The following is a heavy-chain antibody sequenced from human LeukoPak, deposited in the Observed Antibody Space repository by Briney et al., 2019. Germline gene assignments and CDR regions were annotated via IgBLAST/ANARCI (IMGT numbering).Heavy chain of an antibody. CDR1: GYTFTSYG. V-gene: IGHV1-18*01. CDR2: ISPYNGNT. Sequence: ASVKVSCKASGYTFTSYGINWVRQAPGQGLEWMAWISPYNGNTDYAQKLQGRVTMTTDTSTSTAYMELTSLRSDDTAVYYCAREGCSSTRCYRTFDYWGQGTLVTVSS. J-gene: IGHJ4*02. CDR3: AREGCSSTRCYRTFDY. D-gene: IGHD2-2*01.